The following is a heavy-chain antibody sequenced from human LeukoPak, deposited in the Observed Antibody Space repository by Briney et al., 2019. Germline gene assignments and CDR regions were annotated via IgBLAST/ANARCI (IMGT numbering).Heavy chain of an antibody. V-gene: IGHV5-51*01. CDR3: ARPSLYSSSWYQKGAFDI. CDR1: GYNFTNYW. CDR2: IYPGDSDT. Sequence: GESLKISCKGSGYNFTNYWIGWVRQMPGKDLEWMGIIYPGDSDTRYSPSFQGQVTISADKSISTAYLQWSSLKASDTAMYYCARPSLYSSSWYQKGAFDIWGQGTMVTVSS. J-gene: IGHJ3*02. D-gene: IGHD6-13*01.